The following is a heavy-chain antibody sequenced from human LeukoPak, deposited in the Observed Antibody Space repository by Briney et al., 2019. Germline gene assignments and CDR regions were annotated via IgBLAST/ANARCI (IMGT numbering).Heavy chain of an antibody. J-gene: IGHJ5*02. D-gene: IGHD2-2*01. Sequence: GASVKVSCKAPGYTFTSYDINWVRQATGQGLEWTGGIIPIFGTANYAQKFQGRVTITTDESTSTAYMELSSLRSEDTAVYYCASTLLQYCSSTSCYLGWFDPWGQGTLVTVSS. V-gene: IGHV1-69*05. CDR3: ASTLLQYCSSTSCYLGWFDP. CDR2: IIPIFGTA. CDR1: GYTFTSYD.